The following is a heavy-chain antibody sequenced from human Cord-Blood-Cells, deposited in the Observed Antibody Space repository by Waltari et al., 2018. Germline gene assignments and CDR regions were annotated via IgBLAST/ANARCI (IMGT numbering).Heavy chain of an antibody. V-gene: IGHV4-34*01. CDR1: GGTFSGYY. CDR2: INHSGST. J-gene: IGHJ4*02. Sequence: QVQLQQWGAGLLQPSETLSLTCADSGGTFSGYYWSWIRQPPGKGLEWIGEINHSGSTNYNPSLKSRVTISVDTSKNQFSLKLSSVTAADTAVYYCARGTDWADYWGQGTLVTVSS. D-gene: IGHD3-9*01. CDR3: ARGTDWADY.